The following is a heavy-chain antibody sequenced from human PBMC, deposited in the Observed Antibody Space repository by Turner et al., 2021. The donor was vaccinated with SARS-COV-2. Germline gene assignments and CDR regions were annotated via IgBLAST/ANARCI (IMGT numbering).Heavy chain of an antibody. D-gene: IGHD4-17*01. V-gene: IGHV4-4*07. Sequence: QVQLQESGPRPVTPSETLSLTWSVSGGSISHFYWNWIRQPAGKGLEWIGRVYSSGSTNYNPSLKGRITMSIDTSKNQFSLGLSSVTAADTAVYYCARDGDLRRNWFDPWGQGTLVTVSS. CDR3: ARDGDLRRNWFDP. CDR2: VYSSGST. J-gene: IGHJ5*02. CDR1: GGSISHFY.